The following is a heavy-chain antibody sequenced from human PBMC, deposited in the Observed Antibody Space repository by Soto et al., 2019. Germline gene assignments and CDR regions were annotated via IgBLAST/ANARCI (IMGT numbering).Heavy chain of an antibody. D-gene: IGHD5-12*01. CDR1: GGTVNSHA. CDR2: IIPIFETS. J-gene: IGHJ4*02. Sequence: QVQLVQSGAEVKKPGSSVKVSCKASGGTVNSHALTWVRQAPGQGLEWMGGIIPIFETSNYARKFQGRVTITADESTSTAFMELTSLTSDDTAVYYCARDRGWLQPKGSFDYWGQGTLVTVSS. CDR3: ARDRGWLQPKGSFDY. V-gene: IGHV1-69*01.